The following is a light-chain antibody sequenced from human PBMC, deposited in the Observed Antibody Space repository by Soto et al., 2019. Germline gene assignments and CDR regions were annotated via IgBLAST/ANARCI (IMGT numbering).Light chain of an antibody. J-gene: IGKJ4*01. CDR1: QRVSSN. V-gene: IGKV3-15*01. CDR2: GAS. CDR3: QQYNNWPLT. Sequence: EVVMTQSPATLSVSPGERATLSCRASQRVSSNLAWYLQKPGQAPRLLIYGASTRATGIPARFSGSGSGTEFALTIGSLQSEDFAVYYCQQYNNWPLTFGGGTEVEIK.